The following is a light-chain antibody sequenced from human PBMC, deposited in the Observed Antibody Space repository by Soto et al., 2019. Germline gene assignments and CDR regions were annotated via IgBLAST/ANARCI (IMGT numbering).Light chain of an antibody. J-gene: IGKJ5*01. CDR3: QQYVMSPLT. V-gene: IGKV3-20*01. CDR1: QSVSSNY. Sequence: IGWTQSPGTLSLSPGERATLSCSANQSVSSNYLAWYQQKAGQAPRLLIYGASSRATGIPDRFSGSGSGTDFNLTVSRLEPADFAVYYCQQYVMSPLTFGQGTRLEIK. CDR2: GAS.